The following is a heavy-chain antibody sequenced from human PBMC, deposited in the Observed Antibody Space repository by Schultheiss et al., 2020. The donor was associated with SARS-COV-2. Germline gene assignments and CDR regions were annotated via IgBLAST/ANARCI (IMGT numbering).Heavy chain of an antibody. V-gene: IGHV3-30*03. Sequence: GGSLRLSCAASGFTFSSYGMHWVRQAPGKGLEWVAVILYDGSNKYYADSVKGRFTISRDNSKNTLYLQMNSLRAEDTAVYYCARERLPLYYDSSGYYLYDYWGQGTLVTVSS. D-gene: IGHD3-22*01. CDR1: GFTFSSYG. J-gene: IGHJ4*02. CDR3: ARERLPLYYDSSGYYLYDY. CDR2: ILYDGSNK.